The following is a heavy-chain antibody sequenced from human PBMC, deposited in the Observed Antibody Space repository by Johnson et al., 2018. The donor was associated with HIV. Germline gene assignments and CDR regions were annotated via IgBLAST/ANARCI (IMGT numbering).Heavy chain of an antibody. J-gene: IGHJ3*02. CDR2: ISYDGSNK. Sequence: VQLVESGGGVVQPGRSLRLSCAASGFTFSSYAMHWVRQAPGKGLEWVAVISYDGSNKYFADSVKGRFTISRDNSKNTLYLQMNSLRSEDTAVYYCARAPGRFREFLGSAFDIWGQGTMVTVSS. CDR1: GFTFSSYA. V-gene: IGHV3-30*04. D-gene: IGHD3-10*01. CDR3: ARAPGRFREFLGSAFDI.